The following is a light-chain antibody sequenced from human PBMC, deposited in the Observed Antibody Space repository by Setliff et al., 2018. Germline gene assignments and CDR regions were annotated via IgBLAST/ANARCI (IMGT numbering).Light chain of an antibody. CDR3: QVWDSSTVI. V-gene: IGLV3-9*01. Sequence: SYELTQPLPVSVALGQTARITCGGDNIGTKNVHWYQQRPGQAPVLVIYNSNNRPSGILERFSGSNSGNTATLTISRVQVGDESVYSCQVWDSSTVIFGGGTKVTVL. CDR1: NIGTKN. J-gene: IGLJ2*01. CDR2: NSN.